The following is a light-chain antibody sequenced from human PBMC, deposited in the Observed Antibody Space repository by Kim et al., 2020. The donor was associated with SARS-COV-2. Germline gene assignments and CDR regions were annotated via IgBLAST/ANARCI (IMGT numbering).Light chain of an antibody. V-gene: IGKV3-15*01. CDR3: QQYNNWPPWT. CDR1: QSVGTN. CDR2: AAS. J-gene: IGKJ1*01. Sequence: EIEMTQSPATVSVSPGERATLSCRASQSVGTNLAWYQQKPGQAPRLLIYAASTRATGIPARFSGSGSGTEFTLTISSPQSEDFAVYYCQQYNNWPPWTFGQGTKVDIK.